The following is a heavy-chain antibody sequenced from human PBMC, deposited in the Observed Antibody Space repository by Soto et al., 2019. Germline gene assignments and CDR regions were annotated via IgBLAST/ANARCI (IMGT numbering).Heavy chain of an antibody. V-gene: IGHV4-61*01. CDR2: GYHTGRT. Sequence: SETLSLTCTGSGGSFKSGSYSWSWIRQPPGKGLEWIGDGYHTGRTSYNTSLKSRVSISMDTSKHKFSLNLASVTAADTAVYFCARDLAYFDSWGQGTLVTVSS. J-gene: IGHJ4*02. CDR1: GGSFKSGSYS. CDR3: ARDLAYFDS.